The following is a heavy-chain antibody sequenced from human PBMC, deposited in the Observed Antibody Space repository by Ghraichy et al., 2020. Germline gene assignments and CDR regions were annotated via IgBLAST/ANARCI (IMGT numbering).Heavy chain of an antibody. D-gene: IGHD6-13*01. Sequence: GESLNISCKGSGYSFTTYWIGWVRQMPGKVLEWVGIIYPGDSDIRYSPSFHGQVTISADKSISTAYLQWSSLKASDTAMYYCARSIAAAASDYYYGMDVGGQGTTVTVSS. CDR2: IYPGDSDI. V-gene: IGHV5-51*01. CDR3: ARSIAAAASDYYYGMDV. CDR1: GYSFTTYW. J-gene: IGHJ6*02.